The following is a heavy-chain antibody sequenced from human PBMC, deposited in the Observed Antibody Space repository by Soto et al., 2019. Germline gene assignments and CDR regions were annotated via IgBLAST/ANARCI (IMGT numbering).Heavy chain of an antibody. J-gene: IGHJ6*02. V-gene: IGHV5-51*01. CDR1: GYSFTSYW. CDR3: ASSTVEMATIYYYYGMDV. CDR2: IYPGDSDT. Sequence: GESLKISCKGSGYSFTSYWIGWVRQMPGKGLEWMGIIYPGDSDTRYSPSFQGQVTISADKCISTAYLQWSSLKASDTAMYYCASSTVEMATIYYYYGMDVWGQGTTVTVSS. D-gene: IGHD5-12*01.